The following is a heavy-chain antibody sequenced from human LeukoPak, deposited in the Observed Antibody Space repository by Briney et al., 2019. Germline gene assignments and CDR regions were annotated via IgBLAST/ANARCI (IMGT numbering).Heavy chain of an antibody. CDR2: INAGNGNT. Sequence: ASVNVSCKASGYTFTSYAMHWVRQAPGQRLEWIGWINAGNGNTKYSQKFRGRFTITRDTSASTAYMELSSLRSEDTAVYYCARDMTIVRGVIAYWGQETLVTVSS. CDR1: GYTFTSYA. V-gene: IGHV1-3*01. CDR3: ARDMTIVRGVIAY. D-gene: IGHD3-10*01. J-gene: IGHJ4*02.